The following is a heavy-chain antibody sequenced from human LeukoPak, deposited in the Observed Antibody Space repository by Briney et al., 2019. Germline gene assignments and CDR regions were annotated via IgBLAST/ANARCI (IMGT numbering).Heavy chain of an antibody. CDR1: GFTFSNYW. CDR2: IKSDGTYT. Sequence: GGSLRLSCAASGFTFSNYWMHWVRQAPGKGLVWVSRIKSDGTYTSYADSVKGRFTISRDNSKNTLYLQVNSLRAEDTAVYYCAKGGKWDVTPFDYWGQGTLVTVSS. CDR3: AKGGKWDVTPFDY. J-gene: IGHJ4*02. D-gene: IGHD1-26*01. V-gene: IGHV3-74*01.